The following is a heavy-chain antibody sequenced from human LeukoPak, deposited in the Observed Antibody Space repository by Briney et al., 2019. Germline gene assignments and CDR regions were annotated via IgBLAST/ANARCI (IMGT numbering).Heavy chain of an antibody. J-gene: IGHJ4*02. V-gene: IGHV4-34*01. Sequence: PSETLCLTCAVYGGSFSGYYWSWIRQPPGKGLEWIGEINHSENTNYNPSLKSRVTISVDTSKNQFSLKLSSVTAADTAVYFCASLHSSGPQGVDYWGQGTLVTVST. CDR2: INHSENT. CDR1: GGSFSGYY. CDR3: ASLHSSGPQGVDY. D-gene: IGHD6-25*01.